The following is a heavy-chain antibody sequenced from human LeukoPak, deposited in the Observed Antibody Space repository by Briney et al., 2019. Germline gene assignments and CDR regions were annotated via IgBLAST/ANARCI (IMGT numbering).Heavy chain of an antibody. CDR2: IRYDGSNK. CDR3: AKDRYDTSGYYDY. D-gene: IGHD3-22*01. V-gene: IGHV3-30*02. J-gene: IGHJ4*02. CDR1: GFTFSSYG. Sequence: GGSLRLSCAASGFTFSSYGMHWVRQALGKGLEWVAFIRYDGSNKYYADSVKGRFTISRDNSKNTLYLQMNSLRAEDTAVYYCAKDRYDTSGYYDYWGQGTLVTVSS.